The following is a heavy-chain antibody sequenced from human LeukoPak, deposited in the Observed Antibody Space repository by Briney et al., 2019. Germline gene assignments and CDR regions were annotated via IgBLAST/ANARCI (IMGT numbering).Heavy chain of an antibody. CDR3: ARDMYYYDSSGYDSTGNDAFDI. CDR2: INPNSGGT. V-gene: IGHV1-2*02. Sequence: ASVKVSCKASGYTFTGYYMHWVRQAPGQGLEWMGWINPNSGGTNYAQKFQGRVTMTRDTSISTAYMELSRLRSDETAVYYCARDMYYYDSSGYDSTGNDAFDIWGQGTMVTVSS. CDR1: GYTFTGYY. J-gene: IGHJ3*02. D-gene: IGHD3-22*01.